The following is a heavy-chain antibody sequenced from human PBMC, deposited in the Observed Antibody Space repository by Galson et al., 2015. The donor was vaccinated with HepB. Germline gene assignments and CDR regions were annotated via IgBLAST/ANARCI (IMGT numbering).Heavy chain of an antibody. CDR3: AREYRSSGDVFDF. CDR1: GFTFSSYW. Sequence: FLRLSCAASGFTFSSYWMSWVRQAPGKGLEWVANIKEDGSEKYYVDSVKGRFTISRDNAKNSLNLQMNSLRAEDTAVYYCAREYRSSGDVFDFWGQGTMVSVSS. V-gene: IGHV3-7*01. J-gene: IGHJ3*01. CDR2: IKEDGSEK. D-gene: IGHD6-6*01.